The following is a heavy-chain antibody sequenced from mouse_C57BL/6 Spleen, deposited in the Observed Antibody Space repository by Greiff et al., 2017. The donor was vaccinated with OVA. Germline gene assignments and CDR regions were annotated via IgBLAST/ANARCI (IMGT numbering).Heavy chain of an antibody. J-gene: IGHJ4*01. CDR3: ARSNDYYAMDY. CDR2: IDPSDSYT. V-gene: IGHV1-50*01. Sequence: QVQLKQPGAELVKPGASVKLSCKASGYTFTSYWMQWVKQRPGQGLEWIGEIDPSDSYTNYNQKFKGKATLTVDTSSSTAYMQLSSLTSEDSAVYYCARSNDYYAMDYWGQGTSVTVSS. CDR1: GYTFTSYW.